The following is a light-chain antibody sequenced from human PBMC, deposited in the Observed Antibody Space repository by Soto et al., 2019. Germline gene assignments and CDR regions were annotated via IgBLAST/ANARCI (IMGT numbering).Light chain of an antibody. V-gene: IGKV3D-15*01. CDR1: QSVNRN. CDR3: QHSDWRPLT. CDR2: GAS. J-gene: IGKJ4*01. Sequence: EIVMTQSPGTLSVSPAEGATLSCRASQSVNRNLAWYQQKPGQAPRLLIYGASTRPTGIPDRLSGSGSGTDSLITRSLGQEEYLASYCWQHSDWRPLTVGGGTNVEIK.